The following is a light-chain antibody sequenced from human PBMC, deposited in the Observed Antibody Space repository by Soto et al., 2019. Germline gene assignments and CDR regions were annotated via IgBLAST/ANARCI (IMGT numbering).Light chain of an antibody. V-gene: IGLV2-14*03. CDR1: NSDVGGYNY. CDR2: DVS. J-gene: IGLJ1*01. Sequence: QSALTQPASVSGSPGQSITISCTGTNSDVGGYNYVSWYQQHPGKAPKFIIYDVSNRPSGVSNRFSGSKSGNTASLIISGLQAEDEADYYCSSYTSSNTLVFGTGTKLTVL. CDR3: SSYTSSNTLV.